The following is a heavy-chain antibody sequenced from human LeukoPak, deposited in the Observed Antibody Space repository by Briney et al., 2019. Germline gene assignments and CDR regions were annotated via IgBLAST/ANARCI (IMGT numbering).Heavy chain of an antibody. CDR2: TGITGVST. J-gene: IGHJ4*02. CDR1: GFTFSSYA. V-gene: IGHV3-23*01. Sequence: GGSLRLSCAASGFTFSSYAMNWVRQAPGKGLEWVSATGITGVSTFYADSVKGRFTVSRDNSKNTLSLQMNSLRAEDTAVYYCAKDPGVVPAHYFDYWGQGILVTVSS. D-gene: IGHD2-2*01. CDR3: AKDPGVVPAHYFDY.